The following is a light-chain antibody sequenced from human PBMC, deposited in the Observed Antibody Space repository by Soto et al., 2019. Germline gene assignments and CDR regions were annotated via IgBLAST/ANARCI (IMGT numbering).Light chain of an antibody. Sequence: ELTPTLSSLSASVGTSVTITCRASQGISSYLAWYQQKPGKAPKLLIYAASTLQSGVPSRFSGSGSGTDFTLSISSLQPDDFANYYCQQLNIYPLIFGQGTKVDIK. CDR3: QQLNIYPLI. CDR2: AAS. V-gene: IGKV1-9*01. CDR1: QGISSY. J-gene: IGKJ1*01.